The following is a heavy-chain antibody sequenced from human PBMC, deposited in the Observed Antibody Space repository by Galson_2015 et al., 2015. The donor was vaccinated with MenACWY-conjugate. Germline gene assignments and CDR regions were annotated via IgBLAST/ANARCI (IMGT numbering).Heavy chain of an antibody. CDR1: GGSVYSDDHW. J-gene: IGHJ5*02. CDR3: VRLPRGTGMIVEGA. D-gene: IGHD3-22*01. CDR2: IHYTRTT. Sequence: SETLSLTCTVSGGSVYSDDHWWGWIRQPPGRGLEWIASIHYTRTTHYNPSLNSRVSISVDTSKNQFSLSLTSVSAADTAVYYCVRLPRGTGMIVEGAWGQGILVTVSS. V-gene: IGHV4-39*01.